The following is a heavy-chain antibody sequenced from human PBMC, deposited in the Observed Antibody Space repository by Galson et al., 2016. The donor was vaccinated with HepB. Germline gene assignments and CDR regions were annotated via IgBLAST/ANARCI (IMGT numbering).Heavy chain of an antibody. CDR3: AAHKRQRVSDYEDY. CDR1: GFIVSDSW. V-gene: IGHV3-74*01. CDR2: ISPDGTSP. J-gene: IGHJ4*02. Sequence: SLRLSCAASGFIVSDSWVHWVRQPPGKGLVWVSRISPDGTSPAYADSVKGRFTISRDNAKNTLYLQMNSLRAEDTAVYFCAAHKRQRVSDYEDYWGQGILVSVSS. D-gene: IGHD6-25*01.